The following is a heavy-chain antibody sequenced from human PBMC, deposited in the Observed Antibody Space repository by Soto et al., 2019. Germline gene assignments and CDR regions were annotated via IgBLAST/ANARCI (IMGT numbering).Heavy chain of an antibody. CDR3: ARGGPTIFGVVITPGYWFDP. J-gene: IGHJ5*02. CDR1: GYTVTGYY. V-gene: IGHV1-2*04. Sequence: QVQLVQSGAEVKKPGASVKVSCKASGYTVTGYYMHWVRQAPGQGLEWMGWINPNSGGTNYAQKLHGWVTMARDSCISTAYMELSRLRSDDTDVYYCARGGPTIFGVVITPGYWFDPWGQGTLVTVSS. D-gene: IGHD3-3*01. CDR2: INPNSGGT.